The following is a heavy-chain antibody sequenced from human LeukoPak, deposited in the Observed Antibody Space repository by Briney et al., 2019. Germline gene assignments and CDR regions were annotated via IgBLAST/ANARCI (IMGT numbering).Heavy chain of an antibody. CDR2: ISGSGGST. D-gene: IGHD3-10*01. Sequence: GGSLRLSCAASGFTFSSYGMSWVRQAPGKGLEWVSAISGSGGSTYYADSVKGRFTISRDNAKNSLYLQMNSLRAEDTAVYYCARGAMVRGVNDYWGQGTLVTVSS. CDR3: ARGAMVRGVNDY. CDR1: GFTFSSYG. V-gene: IGHV3-23*01. J-gene: IGHJ4*02.